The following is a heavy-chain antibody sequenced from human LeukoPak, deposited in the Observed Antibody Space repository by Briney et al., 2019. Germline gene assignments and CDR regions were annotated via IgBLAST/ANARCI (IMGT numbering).Heavy chain of an antibody. CDR3: ARVYGNYAPMYYFDY. J-gene: IGHJ4*02. D-gene: IGHD1-7*01. V-gene: IGHV3-48*01. Sequence: GGSLRLSCAASGFTFSSYSMNWVRQAPGKGLEWVSYISSSSSTIYYADSVKGRFTISRDNAKNSLYLQMNSLRAEDTAVYYCARVYGNYAPMYYFDYWGQGTLVTVSS. CDR2: ISSSSSTI. CDR1: GFTFSSYS.